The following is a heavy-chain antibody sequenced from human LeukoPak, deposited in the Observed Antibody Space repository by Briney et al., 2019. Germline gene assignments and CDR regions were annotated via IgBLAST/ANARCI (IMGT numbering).Heavy chain of an antibody. V-gene: IGHV3-48*01. CDR1: GFTFSTYV. D-gene: IGHD1-14*01. CDR2: ISSTSNTI. CDR3: AKGSGINHYHWIDP. J-gene: IGHJ5*02. Sequence: PGRSLRLSCAASGFTFSTYVMYRVRQAPGXGLEWLSYISSTSNTISYADSVKGRFTASRDNARNSLYLQMNSLRAEDTALYYCAKGSGINHYHWIDPWGQGTLLTVSS.